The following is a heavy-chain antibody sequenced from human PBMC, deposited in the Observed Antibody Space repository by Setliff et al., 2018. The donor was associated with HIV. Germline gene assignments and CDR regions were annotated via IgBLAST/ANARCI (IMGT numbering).Heavy chain of an antibody. CDR2: IFYSGDT. D-gene: IGHD2-2*01. V-gene: IGHV4-59*06. CDR3: ARSMRGYCSDTSCRTFDH. J-gene: IGHJ4*02. CDR1: GDSIIDSY. Sequence: KPSETLSLTCTVSGDSIIDSYWSWVRQPPGKGLEWIGYIFYSGDTSYNPSLKSRLTLSLDMSKNQFSLKVNSVTAADTAVYYCARSMRGYCSDTSCRTFDHWGQGTLVTVSS.